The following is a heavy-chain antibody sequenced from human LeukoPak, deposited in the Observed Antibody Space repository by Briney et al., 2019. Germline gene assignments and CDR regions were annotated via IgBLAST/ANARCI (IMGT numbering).Heavy chain of an antibody. Sequence: GGSLRLSCAASGFTFENYGLSWVRQAAGKGLEWVSGINWNGCSTGYADSVKGRFTISRDNAKNSLYLQMNSLKDEDKACFFFGSGGGGACLGGQGTLVTVSS. CDR3: GSGGGGACL. J-gene: IGHJ4*01. D-gene: IGHD3-16*01. CDR2: INWNGCST. CDR1: GFTFENYG. V-gene: IGHV3-20*04.